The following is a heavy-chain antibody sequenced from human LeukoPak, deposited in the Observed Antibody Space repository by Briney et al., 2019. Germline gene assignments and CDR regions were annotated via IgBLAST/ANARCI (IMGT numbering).Heavy chain of an antibody. CDR2: INPSGGST. J-gene: IGHJ3*02. CDR3: AREFAAMAPNGFDI. Sequence: ASVKVSCKASGYTFSRYYIHWVRQAPGQGLEWMAMINPSGGSTTYVQKFQGRVTITRDTSTMTVYMELSSLRSEDTAVYYCAREFAAMAPNGFDIWGQGTMVTVSP. D-gene: IGHD5-18*01. CDR1: GYTFSRYY. V-gene: IGHV1-46*01.